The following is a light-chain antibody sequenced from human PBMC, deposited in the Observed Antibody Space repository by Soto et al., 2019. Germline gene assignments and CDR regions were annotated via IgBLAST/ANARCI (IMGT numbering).Light chain of an antibody. CDR2: DAS. J-gene: IGKJ1*01. V-gene: IGKV3-15*01. CDR1: QSVSSN. CDR3: QQYSAWWT. Sequence: EIVMTQSPATLSVSPGERATLSCRASQSVSSNLAWYQQKPGQAPRLLIYDASTRAPGIPARFSGSGSGTEFTLTISCLQSEAFAVYYCQQYSAWWTFGQGTTVEIK.